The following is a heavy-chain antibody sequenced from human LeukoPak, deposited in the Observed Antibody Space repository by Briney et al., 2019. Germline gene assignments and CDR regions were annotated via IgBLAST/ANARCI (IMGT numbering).Heavy chain of an antibody. Sequence: SETLSLTCTVSGGSISSGNYYWSWIRKPAGKGLAWIGRIYTSGSTNYNPSLRSRVTISEDTSKNQFSLKLSSVTAADTAVYYCARMPDDYWSGYSRPFDYWGQGTLVTVSS. D-gene: IGHD3-3*01. CDR2: IYTSGST. CDR1: GGSISSGNYY. V-gene: IGHV4-61*02. J-gene: IGHJ4*02. CDR3: ARMPDDYWSGYSRPFDY.